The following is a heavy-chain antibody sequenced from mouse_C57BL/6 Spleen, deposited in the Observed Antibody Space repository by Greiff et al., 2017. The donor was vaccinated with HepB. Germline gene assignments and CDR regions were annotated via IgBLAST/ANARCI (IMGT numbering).Heavy chain of an antibody. J-gene: IGHJ4*01. CDR1: GYTFTSYW. CDR2: INPSSGYT. CDR3: ARWGSGGSSYDYYAMDY. Sequence: QVQLKESGAELAKPGASVKLSCKASGYTFTSYWMHWVKQRPGQGLEWIGYINPSSGYTKYNQKFKDKATLTADKSSSTAYMQLSSLTYEDSAVYYCARWGSGGSSYDYYAMDYWGQGTSVTVSS. V-gene: IGHV1-7*01. D-gene: IGHD1-1*01.